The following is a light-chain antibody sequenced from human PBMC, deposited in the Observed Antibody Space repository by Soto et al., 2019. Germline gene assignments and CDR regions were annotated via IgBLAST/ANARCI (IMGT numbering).Light chain of an antibody. Sequence: DIQMTQSPSTLSASVGDRVTITCRASQSISSWLAWYQQKPGKAPKLLIYKESSLKSGVPSRFSGSGSGTEFTLTISSLQPDDFANYYCQQYNSYPMYTFGQGTKLEIK. V-gene: IGKV1-5*03. CDR2: KES. CDR3: QQYNSYPMYT. CDR1: QSISSW. J-gene: IGKJ2*01.